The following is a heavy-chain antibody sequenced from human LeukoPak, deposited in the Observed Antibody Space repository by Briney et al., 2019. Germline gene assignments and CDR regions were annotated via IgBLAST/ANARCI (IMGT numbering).Heavy chain of an antibody. CDR3: ARDLGTTGWHTFDY. V-gene: IGHV6-1*01. CDR1: GDSVSSKNGA. J-gene: IGHJ4*02. D-gene: IGHD6-19*01. CDR2: TYYRSKWYN. Sequence: SQALSLTCAVSGDSVSSKNGAWNWIRQSPSRGLEWLGRTYYRSKWYNDYAESMEGRMTISQDTSKNQYSLHLNSVTPDDTAVYYCARDLGTTGWHTFDYWGQGTLVTVSS.